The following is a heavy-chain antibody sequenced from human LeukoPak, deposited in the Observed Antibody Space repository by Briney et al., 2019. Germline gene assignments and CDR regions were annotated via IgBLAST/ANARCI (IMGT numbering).Heavy chain of an antibody. J-gene: IGHJ4*02. D-gene: IGHD3-22*01. V-gene: IGHV6-1*01. Sequence: SQTLSLTCAISGDSVSSNNAAWNWIRQSPSRGLEWLGRTYYRSKCAVSVKSRIIINPDTSKNQFSLQLNSVTPEDTAVYYCAGAYYDSSGYFNFDYWGQGTLVTVSS. CDR2: TYYRSKC. CDR1: GDSVSSNNAA. CDR3: AGAYYDSSGYFNFDY.